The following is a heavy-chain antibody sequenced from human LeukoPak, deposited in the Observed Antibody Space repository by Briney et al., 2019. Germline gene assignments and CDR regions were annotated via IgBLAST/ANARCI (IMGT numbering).Heavy chain of an antibody. CDR3: ARTRSGYFLVGAFDI. J-gene: IGHJ3*02. CDR2: IRYDGSNE. D-gene: IGHD3-22*01. V-gene: IGHV3-30*02. CDR1: GFTFSGYG. Sequence: QPGGSLRLSCAASGFTFSGYGMHWVRQPPGKGLEWVAFIRYDGSNEYYADSVKGRFTISRDNSKNTLYLQMNSLRAEDTAVYYCARTRSGYFLVGAFDIWGQGTMVTVSS.